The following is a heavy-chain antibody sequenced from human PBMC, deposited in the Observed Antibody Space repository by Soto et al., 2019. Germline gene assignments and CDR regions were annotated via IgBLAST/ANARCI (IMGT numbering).Heavy chain of an antibody. Sequence: PSETLSLTCTVSGGSMSSSNWWNWVRQSPGKGLEWIGEAHHSGRTNYNPSLKSRVTISVDKSKNHFPLKLSSVTAADTAVYYCARRYGDCFDFWGQGTLVTVSS. D-gene: IGHD4-17*01. J-gene: IGHJ4*02. V-gene: IGHV4-4*02. CDR3: ARRYGDCFDF. CDR1: GGSMSSSNW. CDR2: AHHSGRT.